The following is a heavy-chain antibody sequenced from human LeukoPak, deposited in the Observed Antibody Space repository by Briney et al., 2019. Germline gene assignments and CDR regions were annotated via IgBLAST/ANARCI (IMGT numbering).Heavy chain of an antibody. Sequence: GGSLRLSCAASGFTFSSYGMNWVRQAPGKGLEWVSYISSSGSTIYYADSVKGRFTISRDNAKNSLYLQMNSLRAEDTAVYYCANLPEYEPFDYWGQGTLVTVSS. D-gene: IGHD1-14*01. CDR3: ANLPEYEPFDY. CDR2: ISSSGSTI. J-gene: IGHJ4*02. CDR1: GFTFSSYG. V-gene: IGHV3-48*03.